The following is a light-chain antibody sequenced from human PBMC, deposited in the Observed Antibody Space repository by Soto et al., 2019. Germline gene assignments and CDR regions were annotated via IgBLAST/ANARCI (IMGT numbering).Light chain of an antibody. CDR1: SGYSSYA. J-gene: IGLJ7*01. CDR3: QTWGTGIAV. Sequence: QLVLTQSPSASATLGASVKLTCTVSSGYSSYAIAWHQQQPEKGPQYLMKLNSDGSHSKGDGIPDRFSGSSSGAERYLTISSLQSEDEADYYCQTWGTGIAVFGGGTQLTVL. V-gene: IGLV4-69*01. CDR2: LNSDGSH.